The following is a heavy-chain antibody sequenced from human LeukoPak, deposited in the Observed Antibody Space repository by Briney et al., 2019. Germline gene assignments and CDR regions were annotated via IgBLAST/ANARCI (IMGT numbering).Heavy chain of an antibody. J-gene: IGHJ5*02. CDR2: IYYSRST. CDR3: ARTTPTYYDILTGYYGKFDP. D-gene: IGHD3-9*01. Sequence: SETLSLTCTVSSDSISNYYWSWIRQPPGKGLEWIGYIYYSRSTNYNPSLKSRVTISVDTSKNQFSLKLSSVTAADTAVYYCARTTPTYYDILTGYYGKFDPWGQGTLVTVSS. V-gene: IGHV4-59*01. CDR1: SDSISNYY.